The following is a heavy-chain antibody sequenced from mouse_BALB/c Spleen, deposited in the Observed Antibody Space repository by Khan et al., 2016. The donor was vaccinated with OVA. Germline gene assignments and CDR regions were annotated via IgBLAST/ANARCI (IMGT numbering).Heavy chain of an antibody. Sequence: VQLQQSGPEVVKPGASVKMSCKASGYTFTSYVMHWVKQKPGQGLEWIGYIYPFNDVTKFNEKFNGKATLTSDKSSSTAYMELSSLTSEDSAVYYGAPVGTYYVSLVYWGQGTLVTVSA. V-gene: IGHV1S136*01. CDR3: APVGTYYVSLVY. D-gene: IGHD1-1*01. CDR1: GYTFTSYV. J-gene: IGHJ3*01. CDR2: IYPFNDVT.